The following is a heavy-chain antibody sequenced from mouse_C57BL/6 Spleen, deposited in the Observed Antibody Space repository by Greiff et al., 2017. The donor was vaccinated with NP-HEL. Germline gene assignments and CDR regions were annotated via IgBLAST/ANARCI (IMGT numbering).Heavy chain of an antibody. CDR1: GYAFSSSW. CDR2: IYPGDGDT. D-gene: IGHD2-5*01. Sequence: QVQLQQSGPELVKPGASVKISCKASGYAFSSSWMNWVKQRPGKGLEWIGRIYPGDGDTNYNGKFKGKATLTADKSSSTAYMQLSSLTSEDSAVYFCARSQGAYYSNYVDYWGQGTTLTVSS. CDR3: ARSQGAYYSNYVDY. J-gene: IGHJ2*01. V-gene: IGHV1-82*01.